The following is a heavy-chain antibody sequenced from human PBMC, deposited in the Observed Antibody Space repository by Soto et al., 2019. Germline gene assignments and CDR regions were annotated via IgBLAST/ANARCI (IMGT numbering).Heavy chain of an antibody. Sequence: SVTLSLTCAVSGGSISSGGYSWSWIRQPPGKGLEWIGYIYYSGSTNYNPSLKSRVTISVDTSKNQFSLQLKSVTAADTALYYCARFSGSYYYAMDVWGQGSTVTVSS. V-gene: IGHV4-61*08. CDR2: IYYSGST. J-gene: IGHJ6*02. CDR3: ARFSGSYYYAMDV. D-gene: IGHD6-19*01. CDR1: GGSISSGGYS.